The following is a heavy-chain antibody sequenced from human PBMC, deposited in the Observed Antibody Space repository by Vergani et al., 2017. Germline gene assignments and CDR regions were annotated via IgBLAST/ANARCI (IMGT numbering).Heavy chain of an antibody. CDR3: ARAGGGSGSLYFDY. Sequence: QVQLQESGPGLVKPSETLSLTCTVSGGSISSYYWGWIRQPPGKGLEWIGSIYYSGSTYYNPSLKSRVTISVDTSKNQFSLKLSSVTAADTAVYYCARAGGGSGSLYFDYWGQGTLVTVSS. CDR2: IYYSGST. CDR1: GGSISSYY. D-gene: IGHD3-10*01. J-gene: IGHJ4*02. V-gene: IGHV4-39*07.